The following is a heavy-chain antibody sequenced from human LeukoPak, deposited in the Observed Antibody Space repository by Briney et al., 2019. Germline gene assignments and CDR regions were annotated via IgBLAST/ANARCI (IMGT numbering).Heavy chain of an antibody. CDR2: IWYDGSNK. J-gene: IGHJ3*02. Sequence: GGSLRLSCAASGFTFSSYGMHWVRQAPGKGLEWVAVIWYDGSNKYYADSVRGRFTVSRGISKNTQFLQMNSLRFEDTAVYFCVRESSSGGSCTYDPFDIWGHGTMVTVST. V-gene: IGHV3-33*01. D-gene: IGHD2-15*01. CDR3: VRESSSGGSCTYDPFDI. CDR1: GFTFSSYG.